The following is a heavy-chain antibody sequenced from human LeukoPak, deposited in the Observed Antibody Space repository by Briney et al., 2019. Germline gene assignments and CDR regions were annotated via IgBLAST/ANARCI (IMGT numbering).Heavy chain of an antibody. CDR2: IYYSGST. CDR1: GGSISSYY. CDR3: ARHSSSSSGYYFDY. Sequence: PSETLSLTCTVSGGSISSYYWSWIRQPPGKGLEWIGYIYYSGSTNYNPSLKSRVTISVDTSKNQFSLKLSSVTAADTAVYYCARHSSSSSGYYFDYWGQGTLVTVSS. V-gene: IGHV4-59*08. D-gene: IGHD6-6*01. J-gene: IGHJ4*02.